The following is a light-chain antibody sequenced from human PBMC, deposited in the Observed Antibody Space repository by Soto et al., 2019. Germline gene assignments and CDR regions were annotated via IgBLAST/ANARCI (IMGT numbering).Light chain of an antibody. CDR2: AAS. J-gene: IGKJ2*01. CDR1: QGIRNN. V-gene: IGKV1-6*01. Sequence: AIPMTQSPSSLSASVGDRVTITCRASQGIRNNLGWYQQKPGKAPTLLIFAASSVQSGVSSRFSGSGTGTDFTLTISILQPEDFATYYRLLDCNSDLTFGQGTKLEIK. CDR3: LLDCNSDLT.